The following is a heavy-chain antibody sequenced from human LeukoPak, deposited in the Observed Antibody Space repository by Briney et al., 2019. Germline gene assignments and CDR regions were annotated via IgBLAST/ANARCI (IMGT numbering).Heavy chain of an antibody. D-gene: IGHD6-19*01. CDR2: INWNTGVI. V-gene: IGHV3-9*01. CDR3: AMESRIAVAAIDY. CDR1: GFTFSTYS. J-gene: IGHJ4*02. Sequence: GGSLRLSCAAPGFTFSTYSMDWVRQAPGKGLEWVSNINWNTGVIVYADSVKGRFTVSRDNAKTSLFLQMNSLRAEDTALYYCAMESRIAVAAIDYWGQGTLVTVSS.